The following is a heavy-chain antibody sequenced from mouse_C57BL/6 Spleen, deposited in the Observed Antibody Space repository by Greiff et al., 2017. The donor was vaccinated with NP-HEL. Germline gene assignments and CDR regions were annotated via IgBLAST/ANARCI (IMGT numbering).Heavy chain of an antibody. J-gene: IGHJ4*01. CDR2: IRNKANGYTT. CDR1: GFTFTDYY. Sequence: EVLLVESGGGLVQPGGSLSLSCAASGFTFTDYYMSWVRQPPGKALEWLGFIRNKANGYTTEYSASVKGRFTISRDNSQSILYLQMNALRAEDSATYYCARSSTVVAYYYAMDDWGQGTSVTVSS. D-gene: IGHD1-1*01. CDR3: ARSSTVVAYYYAMDD. V-gene: IGHV7-3*01.